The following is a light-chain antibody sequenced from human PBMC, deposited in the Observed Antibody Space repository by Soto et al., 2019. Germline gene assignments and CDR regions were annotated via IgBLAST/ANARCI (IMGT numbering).Light chain of an antibody. J-gene: IGKJ1*01. CDR3: HQYDCYSPWK. V-gene: IGKV1-5*01. Sequence: DIQVTQSPSTLSGSVGDRVTITCRARQSLNRRLAWYQQMPGKAPKLLISDASSLERRVPSRFSLSVSVTEFSLTISTLQYDDFGTYYCHQYDCYSPWKVRKGTKVDIK. CDR1: QSLNRR. CDR2: DAS.